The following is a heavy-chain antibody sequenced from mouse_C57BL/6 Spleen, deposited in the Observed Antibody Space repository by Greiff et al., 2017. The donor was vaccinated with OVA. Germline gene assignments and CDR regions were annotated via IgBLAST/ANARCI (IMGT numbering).Heavy chain of an antibody. CDR3: TTTAQATVRSFAD. CDR1: GFNIKDYY. D-gene: IGHD3-2*02. Sequence: EVQLQQSGAELVRPGASVKLSCTASGFNIKDYYMHWVKQRPEQGLEWIGRIDPEDGDTEYAPKFQGKATMTADPSSNTAYLQLSSLTSEDTAVYYCTTTAQATVRSFADWGQGTLVTVSA. V-gene: IGHV14-1*01. CDR2: IDPEDGDT. J-gene: IGHJ3*01.